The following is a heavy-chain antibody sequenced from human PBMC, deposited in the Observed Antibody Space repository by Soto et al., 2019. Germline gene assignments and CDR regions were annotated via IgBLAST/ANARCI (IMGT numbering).Heavy chain of an antibody. CDR1: GYTFSIYG. J-gene: IGHJ4*02. CDR3: ARTSYDILTGYYTYFDY. Sequence: ASVKVSCKASGYTFSIYGINWVRQAPGQGFEWMGWISPDNGNTNYAQKLQGRVTMTTDTSTSTAYMELRSLRSDDTAVYYCARTSYDILTGYYTYFDYWGQGTLVTVSS. CDR2: ISPDNGNT. V-gene: IGHV1-18*01. D-gene: IGHD3-9*01.